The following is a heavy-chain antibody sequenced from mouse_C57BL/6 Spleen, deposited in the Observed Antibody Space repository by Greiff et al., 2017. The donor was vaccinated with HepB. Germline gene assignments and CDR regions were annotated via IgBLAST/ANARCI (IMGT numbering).Heavy chain of an antibody. CDR3: TRSSYSNYGGWFAY. V-gene: IGHV1-15*01. CDR1: GYTFTDYE. Sequence: QVQLQQSGAELVRPGASVTLSCKASGYTFTDYEMHWVKQTPVHGLEWIGAIDPETGGTAYNQKFKGKAILTADKSSSTAYMGLRSLTSEDSAVYYCTRSSYSNYGGWFAYWGQGTLVTVSA. J-gene: IGHJ3*01. CDR2: IDPETGGT. D-gene: IGHD2-5*01.